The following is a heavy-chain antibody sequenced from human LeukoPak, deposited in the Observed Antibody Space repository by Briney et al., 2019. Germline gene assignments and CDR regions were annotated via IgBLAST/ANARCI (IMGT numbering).Heavy chain of an antibody. CDR1: GFTFSSYW. CDR2: ISPSTTTI. Sequence: GGSLRLSCAASGFTFSSYWMHWVRHTPGKGLEWVSYISPSTTTIYYADSVKGRFTISRDNARNTLYLQINSLRADDTAIYYCARQFDSWGQGTLVTVSS. V-gene: IGHV3-48*01. CDR3: ARQFDS. J-gene: IGHJ4*02.